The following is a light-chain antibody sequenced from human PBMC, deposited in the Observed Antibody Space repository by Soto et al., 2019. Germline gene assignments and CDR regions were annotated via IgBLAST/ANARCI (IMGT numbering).Light chain of an antibody. CDR2: EES. CDR3: QQVKSYPRT. CDR1: QAITNN. Sequence: DVHFTHSPASLCASVGDRVTITCRTSQAITNNLAWYQQKPGNPPRLLIYEESTLHSGVPSRFSGRKVGTQFILTIDSLQPEDFATYYCQQVKSYPRTFGGGTKVDIK. J-gene: IGKJ4*01. V-gene: IGKV1-9*01.